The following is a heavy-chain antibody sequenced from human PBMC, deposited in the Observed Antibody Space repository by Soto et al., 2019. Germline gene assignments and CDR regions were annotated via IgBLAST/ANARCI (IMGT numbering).Heavy chain of an antibody. D-gene: IGHD4-4*01. V-gene: IGHV4-59*01. CDR2: IYYSGST. Sequence: QVQLQESGPGLVKPSETLSLTCTVSGGSISSYYWSWIRQPPGKGLEWIGYIYYSGSTNYNPSLKSRVTISVDTSKNQFSLKLSSVTAADTAVYYCARYSTVTTANRYYYYMDVWGKGTTVTVSS. CDR1: GGSISSYY. J-gene: IGHJ6*03. CDR3: ARYSTVTTANRYYYYMDV.